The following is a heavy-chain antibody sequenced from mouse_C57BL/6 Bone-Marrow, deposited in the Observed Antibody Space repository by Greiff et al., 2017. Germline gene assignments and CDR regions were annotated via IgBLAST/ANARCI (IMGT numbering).Heavy chain of an antibody. CDR2: IWTGGGT. D-gene: IGHD1-1*01. V-gene: IGHV2-9-1*01. CDR3: ARNWGTYYYGSIFDY. Sequence: QVQLKESGPGLVAPSQSLSITCTVSGFSLTSYAISWVRQPPGKGLEWLGVIWTGGGTNYNSALKSRLSISKDNTKSQVFLKMNSLQTDDTARYYCARNWGTYYYGSIFDYWGQGTTLTVSS. J-gene: IGHJ2*01. CDR1: GFSLTSYA.